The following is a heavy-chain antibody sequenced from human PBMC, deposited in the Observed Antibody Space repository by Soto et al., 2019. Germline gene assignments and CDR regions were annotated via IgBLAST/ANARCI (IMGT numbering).Heavy chain of an antibody. J-gene: IGHJ6*02. CDR1: GFTFENYA. Sequence: EVQLVESGGGLVQPGRSLRLSCAASGFTFENYAMHWVRQAPGKGLEWVSGISWNSGSIGYVDSARGRFTISRDNAKNSLYLQMNSLRAEDTAVYYCARDPFWIVATGGAGYYYYGMDVWGQGTTVTVSS. D-gene: IGHD5-12*01. CDR3: ARDPFWIVATGGAGYYYYGMDV. CDR2: ISWNSGSI. V-gene: IGHV3-9*01.